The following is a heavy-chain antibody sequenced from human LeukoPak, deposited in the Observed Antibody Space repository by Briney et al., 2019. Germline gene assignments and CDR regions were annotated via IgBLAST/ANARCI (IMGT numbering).Heavy chain of an antibody. CDR2: INPNSGGT. Sequence: ASVKVSCKASGYTFTGYYMHWVRQAPGQGLEWMGWINPNSGGTNYAQKFQGRVTMTRDTSISTAYMELSRLRSDDTAVYYCARIISYQVNAFDIWGQGTMVTVSS. J-gene: IGHJ3*02. D-gene: IGHD2-2*01. V-gene: IGHV1-2*02. CDR1: GYTFTGYY. CDR3: ARIISYQVNAFDI.